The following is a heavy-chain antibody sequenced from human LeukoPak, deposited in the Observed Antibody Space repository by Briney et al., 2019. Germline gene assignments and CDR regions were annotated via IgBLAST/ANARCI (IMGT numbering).Heavy chain of an antibody. CDR3: AKDHYDFWSGYSGPLDY. D-gene: IGHD3-3*01. CDR1: GFTFSNYD. J-gene: IGHJ4*02. CDR2: IRYDGSNK. Sequence: GGSLRLSCAASGFTFSNYDMHWVRQAPGKGLEWVAFIRYDGSNKYYADSVKGRFTISRDNSKNTLYLQMNSLRVEDTAMYYCAKDHYDFWSGYSGPLDYWGQGTLVTVSS. V-gene: IGHV3-30*02.